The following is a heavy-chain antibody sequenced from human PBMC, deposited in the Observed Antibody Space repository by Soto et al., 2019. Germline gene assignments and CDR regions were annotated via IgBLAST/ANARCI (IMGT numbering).Heavy chain of an antibody. J-gene: IGHJ4*02. CDR3: AKDSWYFDL. Sequence: LILSCEAYGFVFTNFWMLWVRHVPGKGLVWVARIDTSGYSTNYAVSVKGRFTISRDNAKNTVYLQMNSMRVEDTGVYYCAKDSWYFDLWTQGSQVTVSA. D-gene: IGHD6-13*01. CDR2: IDTSGYST. V-gene: IGHV3-74*01. CDR1: GFVFTNFW.